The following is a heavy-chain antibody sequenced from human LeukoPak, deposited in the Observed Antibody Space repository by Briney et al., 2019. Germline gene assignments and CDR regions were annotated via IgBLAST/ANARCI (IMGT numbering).Heavy chain of an antibody. CDR2: IYSDGRT. CDR3: ARGNYFDY. J-gene: IGHJ4*02. Sequence: PGGSLRLSCAASGFTVSSNYMSWVRQAPGRGLEWVSIIYSDGRTYYADSVKGRFTTSRDNSKNTLYLQMSSLRAEDTAVYYCARGNYFDYWGQGTLVTVSS. V-gene: IGHV3-66*01. CDR1: GFTVSSNY.